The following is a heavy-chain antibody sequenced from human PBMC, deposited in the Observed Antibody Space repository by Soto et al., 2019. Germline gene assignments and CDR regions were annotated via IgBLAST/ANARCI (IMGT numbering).Heavy chain of an antibody. V-gene: IGHV1-2*04. CDR3: ARGDSTDCSKGVCSFFYHHEMDV. J-gene: IGHJ6*03. D-gene: IGHD2-8*01. CDR1: GYSFTDYH. CDR2: INPKSGGT. Sequence: ASVKVSCKASGYSFTDYHIHWVRQAPVQGLEWLGRINPKSGGTSTAQKFQGWVTMTTDTSISTASMELTRLTSDDAAIYYCARGDSTDCSKGVCSFFYHHEMDVWGK.